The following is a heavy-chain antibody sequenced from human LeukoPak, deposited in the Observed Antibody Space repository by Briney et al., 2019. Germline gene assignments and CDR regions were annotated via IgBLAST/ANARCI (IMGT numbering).Heavy chain of an antibody. V-gene: IGHV3-9*01. D-gene: IGHD1-26*01. Sequence: GRSLRLSCAASGFTFDDYAMHWVRQAPGKGLEWVSGISWNSGSIGYADSVKGRFTISRDNAKNSLYLQMNSLRAEDTAVYYCARDPDTLRVGATTSDYWGQGTLVTVSS. CDR2: ISWNSGSI. CDR1: GFTFDDYA. CDR3: ARDPDTLRVGATTSDY. J-gene: IGHJ4*02.